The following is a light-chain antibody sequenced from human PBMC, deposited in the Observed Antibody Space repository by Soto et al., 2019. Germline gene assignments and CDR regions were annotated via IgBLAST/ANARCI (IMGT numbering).Light chain of an antibody. J-gene: IGLJ1*01. CDR1: SSDVGGYNY. Sequence: QSVLTQPASVSGSPGQSITISCTGTSSDVGGYNYVSWYQQHPGKAPKLMIYEVSNRPSGVSSRFSGSKSGNKASLTISGLQAEDEADYYCSSYTSSSTLFGTGTKVTV. CDR2: EVS. V-gene: IGLV2-14*01. CDR3: SSYTSSSTL.